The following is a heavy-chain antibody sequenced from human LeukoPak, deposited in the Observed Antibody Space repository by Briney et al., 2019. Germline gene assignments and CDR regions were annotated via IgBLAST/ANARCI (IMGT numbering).Heavy chain of an antibody. Sequence: GASVKVSCKASGYTVTSYDINWVRQATGQGLEWMGWMNPNSGNTGYAQKFQGRVTMTRNTSISTAYMELSSLRSEDTAVYYCARGISSSWFNLGFWGQGTLVTVSS. V-gene: IGHV1-8*01. J-gene: IGHJ4*02. CDR3: ARGISSSWFNLGF. CDR1: GYTVTSYD. CDR2: MNPNSGNT. D-gene: IGHD6-13*01.